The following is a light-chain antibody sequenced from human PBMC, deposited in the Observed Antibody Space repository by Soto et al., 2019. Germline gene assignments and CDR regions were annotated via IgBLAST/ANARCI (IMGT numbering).Light chain of an antibody. CDR2: DAS. Sequence: DIHMTLSPSSLAASVGDRVSITCQASQDISNYLNWYQQKSGKAPKLLIYDASNLETGVPSRFSGSGSGTDFTFTISSLQPEDIATYYCQQYDNLPLTFGGGTKVDIK. V-gene: IGKV1-33*01. CDR1: QDISNY. CDR3: QQYDNLPLT. J-gene: IGKJ4*01.